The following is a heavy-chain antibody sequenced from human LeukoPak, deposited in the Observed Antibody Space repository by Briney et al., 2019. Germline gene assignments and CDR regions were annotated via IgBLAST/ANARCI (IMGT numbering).Heavy chain of an antibody. J-gene: IGHJ4*02. CDR2: ISGSGGAT. V-gene: IGHV3-23*01. D-gene: IGHD3-22*01. Sequence: PGGSLRLSCAASGFTFSSYSMNWVRQAPEKGLEWVSAISGSGGATYYADSAKGRFTISRDNSKNTLYLQMNSLRAEDTALYYCSKIYDGSGYYYFFDSWGQGTLVTVSS. CDR1: GFTFSSYS. CDR3: SKIYDGSGYYYFFDS.